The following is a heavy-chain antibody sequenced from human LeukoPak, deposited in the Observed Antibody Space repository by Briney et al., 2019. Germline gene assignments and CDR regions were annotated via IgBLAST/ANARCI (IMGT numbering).Heavy chain of an antibody. CDR3: AKAPIAVAGTFCDY. V-gene: IGHV3-30*02. J-gene: IGHJ4*02. CDR1: GFTVSSNY. D-gene: IGHD6-19*01. Sequence: GGSLRLSCAASGFTVSSNYMSWVRQAPGKGLEWVTFIQYDGSSIYYADSVKGRFTISRDNSKNTLYLQMNSLRAEDTAVYYCAKAPIAVAGTFCDYWGQGTLVTVSS. CDR2: IQYDGSSI.